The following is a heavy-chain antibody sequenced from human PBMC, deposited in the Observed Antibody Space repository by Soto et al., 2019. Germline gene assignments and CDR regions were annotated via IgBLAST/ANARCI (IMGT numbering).Heavy chain of an antibody. J-gene: IGHJ3*02. D-gene: IGHD2-15*01. Sequence: LRLSCAASGFTFSIYAMSWVRQAPGKGLEWVSGIGVGGDDTAYAHSVKGRFIISRDNSKSTLSLQMNGLRAEDTAFFYCAKDRMNHNSVWDPFDIWGQGTRVTVSS. CDR1: GFTFSIYA. V-gene: IGHV3-23*01. CDR2: IGVGGDDT. CDR3: AKDRMNHNSVWDPFDI.